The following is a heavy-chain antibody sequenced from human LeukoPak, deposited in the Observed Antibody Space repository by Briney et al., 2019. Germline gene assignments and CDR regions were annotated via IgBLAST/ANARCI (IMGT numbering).Heavy chain of an antibody. CDR2: IYDSGST. Sequence: SETLSLTCTVSGDSFSDSYWSWIRQPPGKGLEWIGYIYDSGSTNYNPSLKSRVTISVDTSKNQFSLKMNSVTAADTAVYYCARDRWFDPWGQGTLVTVSS. CDR1: GDSFSDSY. CDR3: ARDRWFDP. J-gene: IGHJ5*02. V-gene: IGHV4-59*01.